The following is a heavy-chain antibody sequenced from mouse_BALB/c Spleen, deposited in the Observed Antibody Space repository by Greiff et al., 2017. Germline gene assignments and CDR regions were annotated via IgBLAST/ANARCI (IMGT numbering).Heavy chain of an antibody. D-gene: IGHD1-1*01. V-gene: IGHV5-4*02. Sequence: EVQVVESGGGLVKPGGSLKLSCAASGFTFSDYYMYWVRQTPEKRLEWVATISDGGSYTYYPDSVKGRFTISRDNAKNNLYLQMSSLKSEDTAMYYCAREGYGSSLYYAMDYWGQGTSVTVSS. J-gene: IGHJ4*01. CDR3: AREGYGSSLYYAMDY. CDR1: GFTFSDYY. CDR2: ISDGGSYT.